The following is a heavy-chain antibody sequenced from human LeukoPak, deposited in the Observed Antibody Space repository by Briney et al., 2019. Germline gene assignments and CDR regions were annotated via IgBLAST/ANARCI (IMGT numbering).Heavy chain of an antibody. V-gene: IGHV3-48*01. Sequence: GGSLRLSCAASGFTFSTYWMNWFRQTPGKGLEWVSYISSSGSTIYYADSVKGRFTISRDNAKNSLYLQMNSLRAEDTAVYYCARDSRGSRSSWFDPWGQGTLVIVSS. CDR1: GFTFSTYW. CDR3: ARDSRGSRSSWFDP. J-gene: IGHJ5*02. D-gene: IGHD3-10*01. CDR2: ISSSGSTI.